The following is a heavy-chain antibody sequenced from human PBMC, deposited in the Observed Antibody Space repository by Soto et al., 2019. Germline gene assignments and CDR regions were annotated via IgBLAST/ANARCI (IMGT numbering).Heavy chain of an antibody. CDR3: ARAQPTYSSSYFDY. CDR1: GFTFSSYA. J-gene: IGHJ4*02. CDR2: ISGRGVDT. D-gene: IGHD3-22*01. Sequence: EVQLLESGGDLVQPGGSLRLSCAASGFTFSSYAMSWVRQAPGKGLEWVSTISGRGVDTYYTDSVKGRFTISRDNSKNTLYVHMTSLRAEDTAVYYCARAQPTYSSSYFDYWGQGTLVTVSS. V-gene: IGHV3-23*01.